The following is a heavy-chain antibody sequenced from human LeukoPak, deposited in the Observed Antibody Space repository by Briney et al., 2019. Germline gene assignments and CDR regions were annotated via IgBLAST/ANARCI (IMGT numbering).Heavy chain of an antibody. V-gene: IGHV4-39*01. D-gene: IGHD4-17*01. CDR1: GGSISSSSYY. J-gene: IGHJ5*02. CDR3: ARGYAVTTPREDWFDP. CDR2: IYYSGRT. Sequence: KPSETLSLTCTVSGGSISSSSYYWGWIRQPPGKGLEWIGSIYYSGRTYYNPSLKSRVTISVDTSKNQFSLKLSSVTAADTAVYYCARGYAVTTPREDWFDPWGQGTLVTVSS.